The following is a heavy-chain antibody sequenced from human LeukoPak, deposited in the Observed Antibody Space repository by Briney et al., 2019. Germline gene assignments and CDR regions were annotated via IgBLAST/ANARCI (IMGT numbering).Heavy chain of an antibody. D-gene: IGHD2-15*01. Sequence: GGCLSLSCAASGLTFNTYAMSWVRQAPGKGREWVSDINASGSRTYYADSVKDRFTISRDNSKNTVYLQMNSLRAEDTAVCFCAKDVRGGCNDGSCYYWGLGTLVTVSS. CDR1: GLTFNTYA. CDR2: INASGSRT. CDR3: AKDVRGGCNDGSCYY. V-gene: IGHV3-23*01. J-gene: IGHJ4*02.